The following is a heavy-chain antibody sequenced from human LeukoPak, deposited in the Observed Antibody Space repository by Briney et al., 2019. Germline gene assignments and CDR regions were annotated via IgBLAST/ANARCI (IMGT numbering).Heavy chain of an antibody. V-gene: IGHV3-30-3*01. CDR3: AREYNWIQQGSFDY. D-gene: IGHD1-20*01. J-gene: IGHJ4*02. Sequence: GGSLRLSCAASGFTFSSYAMRWVRQAPGKGLEWVAVISYDGSNKYYADSVKGRFTISRDNSKNTLYLQMNSLRAEDTAVYYCAREYNWIQQGSFDYWGQGALVTVSS. CDR1: GFTFSSYA. CDR2: ISYDGSNK.